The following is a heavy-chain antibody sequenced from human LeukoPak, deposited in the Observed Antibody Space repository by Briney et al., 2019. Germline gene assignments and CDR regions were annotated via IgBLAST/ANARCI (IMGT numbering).Heavy chain of an antibody. J-gene: IGHJ4*02. V-gene: IGHV4-34*01. CDR1: GGSFSGYY. CDR3: ARVYNNYDSCDYGY. Sequence: SHTLSRTFAVYGGSFSGYYWSWIRQPPGKGLEWIGEIDHSGSTNYNPSLKSRVTISVDTAKNQFSLKLSSVTSGDTAVYYWARVYNNYDSCDYGYWGQGTLVSVSS. D-gene: IGHD3-22*01. CDR2: IDHSGST.